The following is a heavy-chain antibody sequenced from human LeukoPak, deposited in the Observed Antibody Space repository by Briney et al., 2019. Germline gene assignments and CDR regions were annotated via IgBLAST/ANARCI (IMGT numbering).Heavy chain of an antibody. V-gene: IGHV1-2*02. J-gene: IGHJ4*02. D-gene: IGHD1-1*01. CDR1: GYTFTGYY. Sequence: ASVKVSCKASGYTFTGYYMHWVRQAPGQGLEWMGWINPNSGGTNYAQKSQGRVTTTRDTSISTAYMELSRLRSDDTAVYYCARGPAHRLEPIDYWGQGTLVTVSS. CDR2: INPNSGGT. CDR3: ARGPAHRLEPIDY.